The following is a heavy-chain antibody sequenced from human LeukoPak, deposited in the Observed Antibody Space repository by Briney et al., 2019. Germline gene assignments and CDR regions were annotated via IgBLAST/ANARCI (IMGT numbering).Heavy chain of an antibody. CDR3: ARGAYYYDSSGYYLY. D-gene: IGHD3-22*01. J-gene: IGHJ4*02. CDR2: IYYSGST. CDR1: GGSVSSGSYY. Sequence: PSETLSLTCTVSGGSVSSGSYYWSWIRQPPGKGLEWIGYIYYSGSTNYNPSLKSRVTISVDASKNQFSLKLSSVTAADTAVYYCARGAYYYDSSGYYLYWGQGTLVTVSS. V-gene: IGHV4-61*01.